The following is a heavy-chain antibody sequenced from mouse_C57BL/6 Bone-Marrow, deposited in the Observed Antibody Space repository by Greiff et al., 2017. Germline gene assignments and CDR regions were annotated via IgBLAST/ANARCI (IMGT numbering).Heavy chain of an antibody. V-gene: IGHV14-4*01. CDR3: TTVGVSGYFDY. J-gene: IGHJ2*01. CDR2: IDPENGDT. D-gene: IGHD1-1*02. Sequence: VQLQPSGAELVRPGASVKLSCTASGFNIKDDYMHWVKQRPEQGLEWIGWIDPENGDTEYASKFQGKATITADTSSNTAYLQLSSLTSEDTAVYYCTTVGVSGYFDYWGQGTTLTVAS. CDR1: GFNIKDDY.